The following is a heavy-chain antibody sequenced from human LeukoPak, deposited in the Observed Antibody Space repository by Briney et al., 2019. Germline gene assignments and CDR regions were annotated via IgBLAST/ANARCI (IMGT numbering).Heavy chain of an antibody. D-gene: IGHD2-21*01. Sequence: PSETLSLTCTVSGGSISGSFWTWIRQPAGEGLDWIGRLDDNGTTNYNPSLKSRVTMSIDTSKNQFSLKLTSVTAADTAVYYCAKGEGDYWGQGTLVTVSS. CDR2: LDDNGTT. CDR3: AKGEGDY. V-gene: IGHV4-4*07. J-gene: IGHJ4*02. CDR1: GGSISGSF.